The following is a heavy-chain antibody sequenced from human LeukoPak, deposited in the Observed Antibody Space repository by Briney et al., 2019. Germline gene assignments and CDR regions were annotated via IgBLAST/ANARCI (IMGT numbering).Heavy chain of an antibody. D-gene: IGHD3-3*01. Sequence: ASVKVSCKVSGYTLTELSMHWVRQAPGKGLEWMGGFDPEDGETIYAQKFQGRVTMTEDTSTDTAHMELSSLRSEDTAVYYCATDLPESDFWSGPDAFDIWGQGTMVTVSS. CDR3: ATDLPESDFWSGPDAFDI. CDR1: GYTLTELS. V-gene: IGHV1-24*01. J-gene: IGHJ3*02. CDR2: FDPEDGET.